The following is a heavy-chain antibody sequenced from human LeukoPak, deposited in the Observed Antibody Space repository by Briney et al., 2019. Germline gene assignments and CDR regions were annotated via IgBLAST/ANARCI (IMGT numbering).Heavy chain of an antibody. Sequence: ASVKVSCRASGYTFTNYYMHWVRQAPGQGLEWMGIINPSGGSTTYAQKFQGRVTMTSDTSTSTVYMELSRLRSDDTAVYYCAGYYYDSSGNGTFDYWGQGTLVTVSS. CDR2: INPSGGST. J-gene: IGHJ4*02. CDR1: GYTFTNYY. V-gene: IGHV1-46*01. D-gene: IGHD3-22*01. CDR3: AGYYYDSSGNGTFDY.